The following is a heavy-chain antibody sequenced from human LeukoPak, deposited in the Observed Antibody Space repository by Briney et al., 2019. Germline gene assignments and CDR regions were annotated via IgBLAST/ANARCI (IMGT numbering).Heavy chain of an antibody. V-gene: IGHV4-39*07. Sequence: SETLSLTCTVSGGSISSGGYYWSWIRQPPGKGLEWIGEINHSGSTNYNPSLKSRVTISVDTSKNQFSLKLSSVTAADTAVYYCARAPYYDFWSGYRHAFDIWGQGTMVTVSS. CDR2: INHSGST. CDR1: GGSISSGGYY. D-gene: IGHD3-3*01. CDR3: ARAPYYDFWSGYRHAFDI. J-gene: IGHJ3*02.